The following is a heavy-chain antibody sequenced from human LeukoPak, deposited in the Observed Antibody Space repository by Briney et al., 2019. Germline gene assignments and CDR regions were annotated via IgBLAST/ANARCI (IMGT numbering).Heavy chain of an antibody. Sequence: SETLSLTCAVYGGSFSGYYWSWIRQPPGKGLEWIGEINHSGSTNYNPSLKSRVTISVDTSKNQFSLKLSSVTAADTAVYYCARESDPITGYFYYYMDVWGRGTTVTVSS. CDR3: ARESDPITGYFYYYMDV. D-gene: IGHD3-10*01. V-gene: IGHV4-34*01. CDR1: GGSFSGYY. CDR2: INHSGST. J-gene: IGHJ6*03.